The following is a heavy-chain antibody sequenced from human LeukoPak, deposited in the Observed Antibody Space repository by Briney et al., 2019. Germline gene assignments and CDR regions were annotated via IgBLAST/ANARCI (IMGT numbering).Heavy chain of an antibody. CDR3: AKGGIAAAGTIDY. Sequence: GGSLRLSCAASGFSFSSYGMSWVRQAPGKGLEWVSGISGSGRGTYYADSVKGRFTISRDNSKKTLFLQMNSLRAEDTAVYYCAKGGIAAAGTIDYWGQGTLVTVSS. CDR2: ISGSGRGT. V-gene: IGHV3-23*01. D-gene: IGHD6-13*01. CDR1: GFSFSSYG. J-gene: IGHJ4*02.